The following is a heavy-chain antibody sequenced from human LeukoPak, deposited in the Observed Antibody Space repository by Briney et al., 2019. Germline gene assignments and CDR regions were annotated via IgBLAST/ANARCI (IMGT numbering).Heavy chain of an antibody. V-gene: IGHV1-2*02. CDR2: INPNSGGT. Sequence: ASVKVSCKASGYTFTGYYMHWVRQAPGQGLEWVGWINPNSGGTNYAQKFQGRVTMTRDTSISTAYMELSRLRSDDTAVYYCARDLIQPWSPNSDFDYWGQGTLVTVSS. CDR1: GYTFTGYY. J-gene: IGHJ4*02. CDR3: ARDLIQPWSPNSDFDY. D-gene: IGHD5-18*01.